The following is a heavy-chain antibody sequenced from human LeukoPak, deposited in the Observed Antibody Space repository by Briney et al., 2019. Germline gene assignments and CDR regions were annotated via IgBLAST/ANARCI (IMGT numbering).Heavy chain of an antibody. J-gene: IGHJ4*02. Sequence: GGSLRLSCAASGFTFSSYAMSWVRQAPGKGLEWFSAISGSGGSTYYADSVKGRFTISRDNSKDTLYLQMNSLRAEDTAVYYCAKDRWYSSSWTIDYWGQGTLVTVSS. V-gene: IGHV3-23*01. CDR3: AKDRWYSSSWTIDY. D-gene: IGHD6-13*01. CDR1: GFTFSSYA. CDR2: ISGSGGST.